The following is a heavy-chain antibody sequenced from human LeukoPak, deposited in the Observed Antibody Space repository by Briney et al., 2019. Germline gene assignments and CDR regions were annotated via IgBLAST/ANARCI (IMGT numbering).Heavy chain of an antibody. V-gene: IGHV4-59*01. CDR3: ARVSTLQYYYYMDV. CDR2: IYHSGRT. Sequence: PSETLSLTCTVSGGSISSYYWSWIRQPPGKGLECIGYIYHSGRTNYNPSLKSRVTISVDTSNKQFSLKLSSVTAADTAVYYCARVSTLQYYYYMDVWGKGTTVTVSS. J-gene: IGHJ6*03. CDR1: GGSISSYY.